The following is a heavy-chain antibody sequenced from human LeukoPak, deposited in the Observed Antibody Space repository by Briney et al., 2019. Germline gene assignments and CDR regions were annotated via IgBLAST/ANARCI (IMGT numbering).Heavy chain of an antibody. CDR2: IWYDGSNK. V-gene: IGHV3-33*01. CDR3: ARDSKYYDFWSGYPPIYYYYGMDV. J-gene: IGHJ6*02. CDR1: GFTFSSYG. D-gene: IGHD3-3*01. Sequence: GGSLRLSCAASGFTFSSYGVHWVRQALGKGLEWVAVIWYDGSNKYYADSVKGRSTISRDNSKDTLYLQMNSLRAEDTAVYYCARDSKYYDFWSGYPPIYYYYGMDVWGQGTTVTVSS.